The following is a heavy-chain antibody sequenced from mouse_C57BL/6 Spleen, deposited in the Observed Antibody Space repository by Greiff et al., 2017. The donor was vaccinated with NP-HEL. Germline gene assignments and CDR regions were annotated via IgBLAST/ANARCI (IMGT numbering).Heavy chain of an antibody. CDR1: GYTFTSYG. D-gene: IGHD2-3*01. CDR3: ARGLSDGYGWFAY. J-gene: IGHJ3*01. V-gene: IGHV1-81*01. CDR2: IYPRSGNT. Sequence: QVQLKQSGAELARPGASVKLSCKASGYTFTSYGISWVKQRTGQGLEWIGEIYPRSGNTYYNEKFKGKATLTADKSSSTAYMELRSLTSEDSAVYFCARGLSDGYGWFAYWGQGTLVTVSA.